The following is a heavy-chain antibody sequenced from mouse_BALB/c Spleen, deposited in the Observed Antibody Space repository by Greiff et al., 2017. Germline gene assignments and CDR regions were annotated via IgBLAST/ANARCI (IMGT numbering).Heavy chain of an antibody. CDR2: ISSGSSTI. J-gene: IGHJ1*01. D-gene: IGHD2-4*01. Sequence: DVKLVESGGGLVQPGGSRKLSCAASGFTFSSFGMHWVRQAPEKGLEWVAYISSGSSTIYYADTVKGRFTISRDNPKNTLFLQMTSLRSEDTAMYYCARGVYDYAGYWYFDVWGAGTTVTVSS. V-gene: IGHV5-17*02. CDR3: ARGVYDYAGYWYFDV. CDR1: GFTFSSFG.